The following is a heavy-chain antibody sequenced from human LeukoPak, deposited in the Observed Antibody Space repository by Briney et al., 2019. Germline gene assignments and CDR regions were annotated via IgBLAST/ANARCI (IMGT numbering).Heavy chain of an antibody. CDR2: ISGSGGST. CDR1: GFTFSSYA. J-gene: IGHJ2*01. Sequence: GGSLRLSCAASGFTFSSYAMSWVRQAPGKGLEGVSDISGSGGSTYYAGSVKGRFTISRDNSKKTLYLQMNSLRAEDTAVYYCAKDGDYAPPRWYFDLWGRGTLVTVSS. CDR3: AKDGDYAPPRWYFDL. D-gene: IGHD4-17*01. V-gene: IGHV3-23*01.